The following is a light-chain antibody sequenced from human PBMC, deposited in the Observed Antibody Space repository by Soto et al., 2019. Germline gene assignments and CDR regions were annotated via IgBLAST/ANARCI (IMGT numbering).Light chain of an antibody. Sequence: EIVLTQSPATLSLSPGERATLSCRASQSVSSYIAWYQQKPGQAPRLLIYDASNRATGIPARFSGSGSGTDFTLTISSLEPEDFAVYYCQQYYSYPRTFGQGTKVEIK. CDR3: QQYYSYPRT. J-gene: IGKJ1*01. V-gene: IGKV3-11*01. CDR2: DAS. CDR1: QSVSSY.